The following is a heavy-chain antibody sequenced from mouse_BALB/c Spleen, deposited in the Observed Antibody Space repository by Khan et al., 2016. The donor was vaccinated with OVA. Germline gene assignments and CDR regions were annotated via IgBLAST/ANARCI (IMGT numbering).Heavy chain of an antibody. V-gene: IGHV8-12*01. Sequence: QVTLKESGPGILQPSQTLSLTCSFSGFSLNTSGMGVGWIRQPSGKGLEWLTHIWRDNVKRYNPAQESRLTISKDNSSSQVFLKIDSVDSEDTATYVCARMYGNSLFWFFDVWGAGTSVTVSS. CDR3: ARMYGNSLFWFFDV. CDR1: GFSLNTSGMG. D-gene: IGHD1-1*01. J-gene: IGHJ1*01. CDR2: IWRDNVK.